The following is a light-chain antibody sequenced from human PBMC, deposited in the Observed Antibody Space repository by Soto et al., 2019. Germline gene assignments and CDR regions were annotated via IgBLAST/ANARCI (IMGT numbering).Light chain of an antibody. CDR2: RIF. CDR1: QSVSGY. Sequence: EIVMTQSPGTVSVFPGETATLSCRASQSVSGYLDWFHQKPGQAPRLVLLRIFTRAIGVPARFSGSGSETEFTLTISGLQSEDSGVYYCLQHYSWPWTFGQGTKVDIK. J-gene: IGKJ1*01. V-gene: IGKV3-15*01. CDR3: LQHYSWPWT.